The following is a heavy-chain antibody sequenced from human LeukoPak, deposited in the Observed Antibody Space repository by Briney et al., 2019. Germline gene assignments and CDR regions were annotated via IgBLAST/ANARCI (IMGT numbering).Heavy chain of an antibody. CDR3: ARDCYDAYGMDV. Sequence: GGSLRLSCAASGLTFSSHWMHWVRQAPGKGLEWVSYISSSSSTIYYADSVKGRFTISRDNAKHSLYLQMNSLRDEDTAVYYCARDCYDAYGMDVWGQGTTVTVSS. J-gene: IGHJ6*02. CDR2: ISSSSSTI. CDR1: GLTFSSHW. D-gene: IGHD3-3*01. V-gene: IGHV3-48*02.